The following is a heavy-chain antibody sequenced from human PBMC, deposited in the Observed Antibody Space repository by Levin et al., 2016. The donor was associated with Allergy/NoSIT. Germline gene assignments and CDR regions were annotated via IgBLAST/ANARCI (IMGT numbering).Heavy chain of an antibody. Sequence: GESLKISCAASGFTFSSYAMSWVRQAPGKGLEWVSSISGSGDSTYFADSVKGRFTISRDNSKNTLFLQMNSLRAEDTAVYYCATLWGSGTHPKGWAFDIWGQGTMVTVSS. CDR3: ATLWGSGTHPKGWAFDI. CDR1: GFTFSSYA. D-gene: IGHD3-10*01. J-gene: IGHJ3*02. CDR2: ISGSGDST. V-gene: IGHV3-23*01.